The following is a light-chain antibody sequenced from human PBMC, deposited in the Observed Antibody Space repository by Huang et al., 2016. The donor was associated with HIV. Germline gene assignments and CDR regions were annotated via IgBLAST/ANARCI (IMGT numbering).Light chain of an antibody. CDR3: QQRSNWPPIT. CDR1: QSVNRY. CDR2: DAS. J-gene: IGKJ5*01. Sequence: PGERATLSCRASQSVNRYLAWYQQKPGQAPRLLIYDASNRATGIPARFSGSGSGTDFTLTISNLEPEDFAVYYCQQRSNWPPITFGQGTRLEIK. V-gene: IGKV3-11*01.